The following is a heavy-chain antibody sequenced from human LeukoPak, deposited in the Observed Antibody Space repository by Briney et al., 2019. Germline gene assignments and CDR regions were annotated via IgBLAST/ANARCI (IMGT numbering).Heavy chain of an antibody. V-gene: IGHV4-39*01. D-gene: IGHD5-12*01. J-gene: IGHJ4*02. Sequence: PSETLSLTCTVSGGSISSSSYYWGWIRQPPGKGLELIGSIYYSGSTYYNPSLKSRVTISVDTSKNQFSLKLSSVTAADTAVYYCARHEVPAVVTTIDYWGQGTLVTVSS. CDR2: IYYSGST. CDR3: ARHEVPAVVTTIDY. CDR1: GGSISSSSYY.